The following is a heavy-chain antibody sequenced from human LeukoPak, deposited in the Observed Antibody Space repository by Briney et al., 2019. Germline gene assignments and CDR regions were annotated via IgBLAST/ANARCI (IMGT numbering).Heavy chain of an antibody. D-gene: IGHD3-10*02. CDR3: AELGITMIGGV. Sequence: PGGSLRLSCAASGFTFTNNFMSWVRQAPGKGLEWVSGISGSGGATYYADSVRGHFTISRDNSKNSLYLQMNSLRAEDTAVYYCAELGITMIGGVWGKGTTVTISS. J-gene: IGHJ6*04. V-gene: IGHV3-23*01. CDR2: ISGSGGAT. CDR1: GFTFTNNF.